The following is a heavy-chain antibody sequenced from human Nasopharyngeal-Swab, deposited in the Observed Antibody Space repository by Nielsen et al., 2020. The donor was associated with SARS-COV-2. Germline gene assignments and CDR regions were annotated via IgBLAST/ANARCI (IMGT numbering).Heavy chain of an antibody. CDR2: IDPSDSYT. CDR3: ARLRREEVGIYYYYHMDV. J-gene: IGHJ6*03. CDR1: GYSFTSYW. V-gene: IGHV5-10-1*01. Sequence: GESLKISCKGSGYSFTSYWISWVRQMPGKGLEWMGRIDPSDSYTNYSPSFQGHVTISADKSISTAYLQWSSLKASDTAMYYCARLRREEVGIYYYYHMDVWGKGTTVTVSS. D-gene: IGHD1-26*01.